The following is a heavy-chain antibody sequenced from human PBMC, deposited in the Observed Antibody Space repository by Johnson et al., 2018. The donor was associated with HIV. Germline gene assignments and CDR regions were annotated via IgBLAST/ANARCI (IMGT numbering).Heavy chain of an antibody. CDR3: ARGDPPNVFDI. CDR1: GFTFSSYG. J-gene: IGHJ3*02. CDR2: ISYDGSNK. Sequence: QVQLVESGGGLVQPGRSLRLSCAASGFTFSSYGMHWVRPAPGKGLEWVAFISYDGSNKYYADSVKGRFIISRDNSKNTLYLQMNSLRAEDTAVYYCARGDPPNVFDIWGQGTMVTVSS. V-gene: IGHV3-33*08.